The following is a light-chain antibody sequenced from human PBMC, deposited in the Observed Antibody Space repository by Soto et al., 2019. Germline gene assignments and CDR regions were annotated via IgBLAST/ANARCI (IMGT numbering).Light chain of an antibody. CDR2: DVS. J-gene: IGLJ2*01. CDR3: SSYTSSSTLV. Sequence: QSALTQPASVSGSPGQSITISCTGTSSDVGGYNYVSWYQQHPGKAPKLIIYDVSNRPSGVSNRFSGSKSGNTASLTICGLQAEDEADYYCSSYTSSSTLVFGGGTKLTVL. V-gene: IGLV2-14*03. CDR1: SSDVGGYNY.